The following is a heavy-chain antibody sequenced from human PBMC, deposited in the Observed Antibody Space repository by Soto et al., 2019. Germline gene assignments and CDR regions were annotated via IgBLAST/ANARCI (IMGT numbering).Heavy chain of an antibody. D-gene: IGHD6-13*01. CDR1: GYTFTSYG. Sequence: QVQLVQSGTEVKKPGASVKVSCKASGYTFTSYGINWVRQAPGQGLEWMGWINTYDGNTNHAQKFQGRVTMTTDTSTSTAYMELRSLSSDDTAVYYCAASQQFDYWGQGTLVTVSS. CDR3: AASQQFDY. V-gene: IGHV1-18*01. J-gene: IGHJ4*02. CDR2: INTYDGNT.